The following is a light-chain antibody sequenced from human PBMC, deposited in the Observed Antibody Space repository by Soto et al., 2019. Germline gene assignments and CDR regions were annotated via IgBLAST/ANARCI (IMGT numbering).Light chain of an antibody. V-gene: IGKV1-5*01. CDR1: QSISSW. CDR3: QQYNSYLLT. CDR2: DAS. Sequence: DVQMSQSPSTLSASVGDRVTITCRASQSISSWLAWYQQKPGKAPKLLIYDASSLESGVPSRFSGSGSGTEFTLTISSLQPDDFATYYCQQYNSYLLTFGGGTKVDIK. J-gene: IGKJ4*01.